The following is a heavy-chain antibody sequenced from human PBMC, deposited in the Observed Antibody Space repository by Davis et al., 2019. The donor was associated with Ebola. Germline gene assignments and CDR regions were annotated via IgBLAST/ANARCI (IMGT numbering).Heavy chain of an antibody. V-gene: IGHV3-23*01. CDR1: GFTFSSYA. J-gene: IGHJ4*02. CDR2: IGVSATST. D-gene: IGHD1-26*01. CDR3: ARKSGIDY. Sequence: GGSLRLSCAASGFTFSSYAMSWVRQAPGKGLEWVSGIGVSATSTYYADSVKGRFTISRDNSKNSLYLQMNSLRAEDTAVYYCARKSGIDYWGQGTLVTVSS.